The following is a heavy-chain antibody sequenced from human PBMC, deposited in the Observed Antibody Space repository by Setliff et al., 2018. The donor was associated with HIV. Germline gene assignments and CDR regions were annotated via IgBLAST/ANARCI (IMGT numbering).Heavy chain of an antibody. J-gene: IGHJ6*03. V-gene: IGHV3-30*03. CDR1: GFTFSDYS. D-gene: IGHD3-3*01. CDR2: ISYDGSNK. CDR3: ARDPGYGPFGVLTRKGPGYYNYYMDV. Sequence: GGSLRLSCEASGFTFSDYSMNWVRQAPGKGLEWVAVISYDGSNKYYPDSVKGRCTISRDNSKNTLYLQMNSLRVEDTAVYYCARDPGYGPFGVLTRKGPGYYNYYMDVWGKGTTVTVSS.